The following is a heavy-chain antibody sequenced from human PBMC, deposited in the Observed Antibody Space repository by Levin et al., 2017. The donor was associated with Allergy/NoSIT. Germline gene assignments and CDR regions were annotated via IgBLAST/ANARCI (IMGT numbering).Heavy chain of an antibody. D-gene: IGHD1-26*01. Sequence: GESLKISCAASGFTFNNYAMSWVRQAPGMGLEWVSAITGSGDYTFYAGSVKGRFTISRDNSKNTLYLQMNSLTGDDTAVYYCSKGTTKWELYDYWGQGTLVTVPS. CDR2: ITGSGDYT. CDR1: GFTFNNYA. J-gene: IGHJ4*02. V-gene: IGHV3-23*01. CDR3: SKGTTKWELYDY.